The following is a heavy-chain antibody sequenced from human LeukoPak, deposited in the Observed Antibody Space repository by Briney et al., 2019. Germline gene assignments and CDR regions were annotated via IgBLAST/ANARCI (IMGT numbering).Heavy chain of an antibody. J-gene: IGHJ4*02. V-gene: IGHV3-7*03. CDR2: IKQDGSEK. D-gene: IGHD3-10*01. CDR3: AKDYYGSGSYYSTYYFDY. CDR1: GFTFSSYW. Sequence: GGSLRLSCAVSGFTFSSYWMSWVRQAPGKGLEWVANIKQDGSEKYYVDSVKGRFTISRDNSKNTLYLQMNSLRAEDTAVYYCAKDYYGSGSYYSTYYFDYWGQGTLVTVSS.